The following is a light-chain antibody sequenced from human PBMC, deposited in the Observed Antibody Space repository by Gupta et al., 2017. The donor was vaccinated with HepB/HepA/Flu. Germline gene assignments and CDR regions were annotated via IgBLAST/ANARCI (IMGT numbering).Light chain of an antibody. V-gene: IGKV4-1*01. CDR3: LQYYGTPWT. J-gene: IGKJ1*01. CDR1: QSVLHTSINKDY. CDR2: WAS. Sequence: DIVMSLSPDSLAVSLGERATINCKSSQSVLHTSINKDYLAWYQQKSGQPPKLLIHWASTRESGVPDRCSGSGSKTEFTLTIDRLQAEDVALYYCLQYYGTPWTFGQGTRVEIK.